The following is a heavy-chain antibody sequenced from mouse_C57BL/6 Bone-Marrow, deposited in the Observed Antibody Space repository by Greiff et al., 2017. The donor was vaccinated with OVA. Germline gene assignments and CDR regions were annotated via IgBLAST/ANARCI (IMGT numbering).Heavy chain of an antibody. CDR3: ATSLLRV. Sequence: EVQLQQSGAELVRPGASVKLSCTASGFNFTDDYMHWVKQRPEQGLEWIGWIDPENGDTESASKFQGKATLTDDKSSNTAYLQLSSLTAEDTAVYYCATSLLRVWGTGTTVTVSS. CDR2: IDPENGDT. CDR1: GFNFTDDY. V-gene: IGHV14-4*01. J-gene: IGHJ1*03.